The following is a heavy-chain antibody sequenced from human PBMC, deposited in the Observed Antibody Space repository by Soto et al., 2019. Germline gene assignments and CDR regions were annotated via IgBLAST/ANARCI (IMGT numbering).Heavy chain of an antibody. J-gene: IGHJ4*02. Sequence: QVQLQESGPGLVKPSETLSLTCTVSGGSISSYYWSWIRQPPGKGLEWIGYIYYSGSTNYNPSLRRRATIPVDTSKTQFSLKLSSVTAADTAVYYCARRWGRTFDYWGQGTLVTVSS. CDR1: GGSISSYY. CDR2: IYYSGST. D-gene: IGHD1-26*01. CDR3: ARRWGRTFDY. V-gene: IGHV4-59*08.